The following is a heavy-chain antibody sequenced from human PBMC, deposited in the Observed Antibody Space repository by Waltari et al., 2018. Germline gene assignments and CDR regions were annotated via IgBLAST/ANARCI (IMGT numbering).Heavy chain of an antibody. D-gene: IGHD3-22*01. J-gene: IGHJ4*02. V-gene: IGHV3-7*01. CDR1: GFTFSCYW. Sequence: EVQLVESGGGLVQPGGSLRLSCAASGFTFSCYWMSWVRQAPGKGLEWVANIKQDGSEKYYVDSVKGRFTISRDNAKNSLYLQMNSLRAEDTAVYYCARDMPTPNPYYYDSSGYFPFDYWGQGTLVTVSS. CDR3: ARDMPTPNPYYYDSSGYFPFDY. CDR2: IKQDGSEK.